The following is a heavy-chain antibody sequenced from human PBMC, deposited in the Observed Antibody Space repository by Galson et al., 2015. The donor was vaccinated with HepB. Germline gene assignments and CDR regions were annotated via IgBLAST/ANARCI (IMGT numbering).Heavy chain of an antibody. CDR3: ARDPFIVGATALDY. V-gene: IGHV1-18*04. J-gene: IGHJ4*02. CDR2: ISAYNGNT. Sequence: SVKVSCKASGYTFTSYGISWVRQAPGQGLEWMGWISAYNGNTNYAQKLQGRVTMTTDTSTSTAYMELSSLRSEDTAVYYCARDPFIVGATALDYWGQGTLVTVSS. D-gene: IGHD1-26*01. CDR1: GYTFTSYG.